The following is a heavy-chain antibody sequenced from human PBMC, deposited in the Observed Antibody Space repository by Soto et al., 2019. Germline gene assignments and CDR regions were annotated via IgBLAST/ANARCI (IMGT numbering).Heavy chain of an antibody. Sequence: QITVKESGLTLVKPTETLTLTCTFSGFSLSTNGMGVGWIRQPPGKALEWLALIYWDDDKRYSPSLRSRLTIRQDSXKSQVDLTMANMDPVDTGIYYCARLTRGVYDLDRLWEKFDYWGQGTLVTVSS. J-gene: IGHJ4*02. CDR3: ARLTRGVYDLDRLWEKFDY. CDR1: GFSLSTNGMG. D-gene: IGHD5-12*01. CDR2: IYWDDDK. V-gene: IGHV2-5*02.